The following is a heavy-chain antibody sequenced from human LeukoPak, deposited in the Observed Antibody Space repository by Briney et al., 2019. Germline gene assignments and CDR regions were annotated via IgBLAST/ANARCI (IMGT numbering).Heavy chain of an antibody. CDR3: ARTPPYWTENWFDP. V-gene: IGHV5-51*01. D-gene: IGHD1-1*01. CDR2: IYPGDSDT. Sequence: RAGESLKISCKGFGYRFTSYWIGWVRQLPGKGLEWMGIIYPGDSDTRYSPSFQGQVTISVDKSISTAYLQWSSLKASDTAMYYCARTPPYWTENWFDPWGQGTLVTVSS. J-gene: IGHJ5*02. CDR1: GYRFTSYW.